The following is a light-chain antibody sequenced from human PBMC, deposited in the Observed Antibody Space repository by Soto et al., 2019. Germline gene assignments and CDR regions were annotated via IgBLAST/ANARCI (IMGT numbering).Light chain of an antibody. CDR1: SGHSSYA. J-gene: IGLJ2*01. CDR3: QTGGTGIMV. Sequence: QPVLTQSPSASASLGVSVKLTCTLSSGHSSYAIAWHQQQPEKGPRYLMKLNSDGSHSKGDGIPDRFSGSSSGAERYLTISSLQSEDEADYYCQTGGTGIMVFGGGTKVTVL. CDR2: LNSDGSH. V-gene: IGLV4-69*01.